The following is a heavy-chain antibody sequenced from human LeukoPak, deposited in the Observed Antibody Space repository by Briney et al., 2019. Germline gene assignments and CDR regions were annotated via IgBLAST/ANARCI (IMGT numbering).Heavy chain of an antibody. CDR2: IFPVDSDT. CDR1: GYSFTTYW. D-gene: IGHD6-13*01. J-gene: IGHJ6*02. Sequence: GESLKISCKASGYSFTTYWIGWVRQMPGKGLEWMGIIFPVDSDTRYSPSFQGQVTISADKSISTAYLQWSSLKASDTAMYYCARQSSSWPRDYYGMDVWGQGTTVTVSS. V-gene: IGHV5-51*01. CDR3: ARQSSSWPRDYYGMDV.